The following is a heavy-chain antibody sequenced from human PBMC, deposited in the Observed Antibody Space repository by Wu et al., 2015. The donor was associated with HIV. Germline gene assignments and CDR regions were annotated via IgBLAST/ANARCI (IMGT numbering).Heavy chain of an antibody. D-gene: IGHD2-2*01. J-gene: IGHJ4*02. CDR1: GYTFINYG. CDR3: ARTYCYGTSCYSPFDY. Sequence: QVQLLQSGTEVKKPGASVKVSCKASGYTFINYGISWVRQAPGQGLEWMGWISSYNGNTIYAQNLQGRVTMTTDTSTSTAYMELRSLRSDDTAVYFCARTYCYGTSCYSPFDYWGQGTLVTVSS. CDR2: ISSYNGNT. V-gene: IGHV1-18*01.